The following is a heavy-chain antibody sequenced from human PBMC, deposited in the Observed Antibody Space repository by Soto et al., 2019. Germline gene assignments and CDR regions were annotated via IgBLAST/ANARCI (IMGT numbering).Heavy chain of an antibody. D-gene: IGHD2-15*01. CDR1: GFTFSKHV. CDR3: AKDHASLLTYFDY. V-gene: IGHV3-30*18. CDR2: ISYDGSNK. J-gene: IGHJ4*02. Sequence: GGSLRLSCAASGFTFSKHVMHWVRQVPGKGLEWVAVISYDGSNKYYADSVKGRFTISRDNSKNTLYLQMNSLRAEDTAVYYCAKDHASLLTYFDYWRQATLVTVSS.